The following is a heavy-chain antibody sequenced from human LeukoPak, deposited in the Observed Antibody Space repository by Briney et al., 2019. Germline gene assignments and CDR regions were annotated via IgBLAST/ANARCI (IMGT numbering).Heavy chain of an antibody. V-gene: IGHV1-69*13. Sequence: SVKVSCKASGGTFSSYAISWVRQAPGQGLEWMGGIIPIFGTANYAQKFQGRVTITADESTSTAYMELSSLRSEDTAVYYCATDAYDYVWGSYRYFHYWGQGTLATVSP. CDR2: IIPIFGTA. CDR1: GGTFSSYA. J-gene: IGHJ4*02. D-gene: IGHD3-16*02. CDR3: ATDAYDYVWGSYRYFHY.